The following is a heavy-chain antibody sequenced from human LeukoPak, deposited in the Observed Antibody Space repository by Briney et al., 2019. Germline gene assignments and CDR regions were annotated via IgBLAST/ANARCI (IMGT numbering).Heavy chain of an antibody. CDR1: GFTFSSYN. CDR3: ARIMEYYYNSSGYGHAFDI. V-gene: IGHV3-21*01. D-gene: IGHD3-22*01. Sequence: GGSLRLSCAASGFTFSSYNMNWVRQAPGKGLEWVSSITSGSSYIYYADSVKGRFTISRDNAKNSLYLQMNSLRAEDTAVYYCARIMEYYYNSSGYGHAFDIWGQGTMVTVSS. J-gene: IGHJ3*02. CDR2: ITSGSSYI.